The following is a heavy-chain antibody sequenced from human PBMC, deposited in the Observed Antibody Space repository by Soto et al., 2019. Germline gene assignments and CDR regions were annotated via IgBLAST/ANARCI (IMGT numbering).Heavy chain of an antibody. J-gene: IGHJ2*01. CDR1: GFSFRSYA. D-gene: IGHD7-27*01. CDR3: AKKGSPSGDHSNWYFDL. CDR2: IIGSGGSA. Sequence: GGSLRLSCAASGFSFRSYAMGWVRQGPGKGLEWISTIIGSGGSAYYADSVKGRFTISRDNSKNTLYLQMDSLSADDTAVYFCAKKGSPSGDHSNWYFDLWGRGTLVTVS. V-gene: IGHV3-23*01.